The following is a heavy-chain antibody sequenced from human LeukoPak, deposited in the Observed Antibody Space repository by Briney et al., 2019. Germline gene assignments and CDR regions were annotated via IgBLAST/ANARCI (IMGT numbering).Heavy chain of an antibody. V-gene: IGHV3-33*01. CDR3: ARAYSPPNRKVLRFLEWLFQKSYYYGMDV. CDR1: GFTFSRFG. D-gene: IGHD3-3*01. J-gene: IGHJ6*02. Sequence: GGSLRLSCAASGFTFSRFGMHWVRQAPGKGLGWVAVIWYDGRNKYYADSVKGRFTISRDNAKNSLYLQMNSLRDEDTAVYYCARAYSPPNRKVLRFLEWLFQKSYYYGMDVWGQGTTVTVSS. CDR2: IWYDGRNK.